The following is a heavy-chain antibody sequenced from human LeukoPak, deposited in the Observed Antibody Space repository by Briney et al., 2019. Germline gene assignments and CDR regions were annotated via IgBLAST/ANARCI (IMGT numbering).Heavy chain of an antibody. CDR2: IYSSGST. CDR3: ARAGSSGGLCDY. V-gene: IGHV4-4*07. Sequence: PSXTLSLTCTVSGVSISSYFWSWVRQPAGKGLEWIGRIYSSGSTKYNPSLQSRVTMSLDTSKKQLSLNLGSVTAADTAVYYCARAGSSGGLCDYWGQGILVTVSS. D-gene: IGHD6-19*01. J-gene: IGHJ4*02. CDR1: GVSISSYF.